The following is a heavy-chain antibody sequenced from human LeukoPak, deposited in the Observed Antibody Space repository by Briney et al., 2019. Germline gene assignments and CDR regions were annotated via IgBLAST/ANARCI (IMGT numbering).Heavy chain of an antibody. V-gene: IGHV3-23*01. D-gene: IGHD1-1*01. J-gene: IGHJ4*02. Sequence: GRSLRLSCAASGFTFSSYAMSWVRQAPGTGLEWVSAISGSAGATNYADSVKGRFTISRDNSKNTLYLQMSSLRAEDTAVYYCAKDPAGTGIHYFHYWGQGTLVTVSS. CDR2: ISGSAGAT. CDR1: GFTFSSYA. CDR3: AKDPAGTGIHYFHY.